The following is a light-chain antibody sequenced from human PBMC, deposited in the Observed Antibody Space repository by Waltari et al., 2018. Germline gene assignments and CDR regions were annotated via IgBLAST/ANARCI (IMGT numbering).Light chain of an antibody. CDR3: CSCAGTCIFIF. CDR2: DVN. V-gene: IGLV2-11*01. Sequence: QSALTQPHSVSGSPGQSVTISCTGTSSDVGYYDDVYCYQQHPGKAPKVVIYDVNKRPSGVPDRFSGSKSGNTASLTISGLQADDEADYYCCSCAGTCIFIFFGGGTKLTVL. CDR1: SSDVGYYDD. J-gene: IGLJ2*01.